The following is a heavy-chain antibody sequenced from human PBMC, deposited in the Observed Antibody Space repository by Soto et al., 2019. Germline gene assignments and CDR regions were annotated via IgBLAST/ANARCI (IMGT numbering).Heavy chain of an antibody. J-gene: IGHJ6*03. V-gene: IGHV3-30*18. CDR1: GFTFSNYG. D-gene: IGHD3-10*01. CDR3: AKTYGSGSFSSPYYYYMDV. Sequence: QVQLVESGGGVVQPGRSLRLSCAASGFTFSNYGMHWVRQAPGKGLEWVAVISYDGNNKYYADSVKGRFTISRDSSKNTLYLQMNSLRAEDTAVYYCAKTYGSGSFSSPYYYYMDVWGKGTTVTVSS. CDR2: ISYDGNNK.